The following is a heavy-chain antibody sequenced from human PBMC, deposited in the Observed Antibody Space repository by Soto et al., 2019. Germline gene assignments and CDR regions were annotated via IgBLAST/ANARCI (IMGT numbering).Heavy chain of an antibody. J-gene: IGHJ4*02. V-gene: IGHV3-23*01. Sequence: EVQVLESGGGLVQPGGSLRLSCAVSGFTFSSHDMTWVRQAPGKGLEWVSAVSGSGRNTYYAESVKGRFTISRDNSKNTLYLQMNSLRAEDTAVYYCAKWAFRGVRYYAGDYWGQGTLVTVSS. CDR1: GFTFSSHD. CDR2: VSGSGRNT. CDR3: AKWAFRGVRYYAGDY. D-gene: IGHD3-10*01.